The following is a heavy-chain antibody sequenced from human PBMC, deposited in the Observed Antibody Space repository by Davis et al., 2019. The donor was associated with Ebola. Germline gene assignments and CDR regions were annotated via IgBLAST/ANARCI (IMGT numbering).Heavy chain of an antibody. D-gene: IGHD3-3*01. Sequence: SSSYIFYADSVKGRFTISRDNAKNSLYLQMNSLRAEDTAVYYCARAPLGYYDFWSGYYKGGYFDYWGQGTLVTVSS. CDR2: SSSYI. CDR3: ARAPLGYYDFWSGYYKGGYFDY. J-gene: IGHJ4*02. V-gene: IGHV3-21*01.